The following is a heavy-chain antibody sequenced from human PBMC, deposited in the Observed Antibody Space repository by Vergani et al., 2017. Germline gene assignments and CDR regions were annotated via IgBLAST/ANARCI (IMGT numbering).Heavy chain of an antibody. CDR1: GFIFSNSG. Sequence: VQLVESGGGLVKRGGSLRLSCAASGFIFSNSGMHWVRQAPGKGLEWAAFIWYDGNSQYADSVKGRFTISRDNSKNTLYLQMNSLRVEDTAVYYCAKDALGAPGYLVFWGRGTLVTVSS. J-gene: IGHJ2*01. D-gene: IGHD3-16*01. V-gene: IGHV3-30*02. CDR3: AKDALGAPGYLVF. CDR2: IWYDGNSQ.